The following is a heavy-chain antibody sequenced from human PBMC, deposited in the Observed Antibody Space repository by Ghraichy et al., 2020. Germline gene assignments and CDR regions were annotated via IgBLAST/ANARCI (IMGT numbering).Heavy chain of an antibody. CDR2: INHSGST. CDR1: GGSFSGYY. D-gene: IGHD2-2*01. V-gene: IGHV4-34*01. J-gene: IGHJ6*02. CDR3: ARGGRYCSSTSCQYGMDV. Sequence: SQTLSLTCAVYGGSFSGYYWSWIRQPPGKGLEWIGEINHSGSTNYNPSLKSRVTISVDTSKNQFSLKLSSVTAADTAVYYCARGGRYCSSTSCQYGMDVWGQGTTVTVSS.